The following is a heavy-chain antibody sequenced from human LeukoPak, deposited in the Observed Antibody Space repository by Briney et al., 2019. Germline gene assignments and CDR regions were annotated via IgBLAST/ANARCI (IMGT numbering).Heavy chain of an antibody. CDR1: SGSISTSNYY. CDR3: AMQQLVKNWFDP. D-gene: IGHD6-13*01. V-gene: IGHV4-39*07. CDR2: IFYSGST. Sequence: PSETLSLTCTVSSGSISTSNYYWGWVRQPPGKALEWIGNIFYSGSTYYSPSLKSRVTISLDTSRNQFSLKLNSVTPEDTAVYYCAMQQLVKNWFDPWGQGTLVTVSS. J-gene: IGHJ5*02.